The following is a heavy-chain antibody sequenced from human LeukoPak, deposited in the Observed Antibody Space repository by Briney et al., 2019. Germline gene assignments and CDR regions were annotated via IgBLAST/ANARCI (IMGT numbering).Heavy chain of an antibody. D-gene: IGHD5-12*01. J-gene: IGHJ3*02. CDR1: GFTFSNYW. V-gene: IGHV3-7*01. Sequence: PGRSLRLSCAASGFTFSNYWLTWVRQAPGKGLEWVANIKHDGSDQYYLDSVKGRFTISRDNAKNSLYLQMNSLRAEDTAVYYCARTVHRWGYGGAFDIWGQGTMVTVSS. CDR3: ARTVHRWGYGGAFDI. CDR2: IKHDGSDQ.